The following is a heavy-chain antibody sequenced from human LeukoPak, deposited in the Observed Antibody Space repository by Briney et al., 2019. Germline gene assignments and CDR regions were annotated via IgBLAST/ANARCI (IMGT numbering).Heavy chain of an antibody. CDR1: GFSFSSYA. CDR3: AREVTTVTVKRDFDI. CDR2: VSHDGTYE. D-gene: IGHD4-17*01. J-gene: IGHJ3*02. V-gene: IGHV3-30*04. Sequence: GRSLRLSCLASGFSFSSYAMHWVRQAPGKGLEWVAVVSHDGTYEYYADSVKGRLSISRDISKNTLYLQMNSLRAEDTAVYYCAREVTTVTVKRDFDIWGQGTMVTVSS.